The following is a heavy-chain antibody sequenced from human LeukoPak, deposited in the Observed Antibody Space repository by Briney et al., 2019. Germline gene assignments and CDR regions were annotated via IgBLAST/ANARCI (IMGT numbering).Heavy chain of an antibody. V-gene: IGHV3-66*01. D-gene: IGHD3-16*01. CDR3: AREPPGGGFDY. Sequence: GGSLRLSCTASGFTVSSDYMSWVRQAPGKGLEWVSVVYSGGNTYYADSVKGRFTISRDNSKNTLYLQMNSLRAEDTAVYYCAREPPGGGFDYWGLGTLVTVSS. CDR2: VYSGGNT. CDR1: GFTVSSDY. J-gene: IGHJ4*02.